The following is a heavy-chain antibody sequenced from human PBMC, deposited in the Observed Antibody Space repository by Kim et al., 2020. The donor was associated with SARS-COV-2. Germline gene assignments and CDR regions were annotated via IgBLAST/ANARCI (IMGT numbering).Heavy chain of an antibody. CDR1: GFIFSNCG. J-gene: IGHJ6*02. CDR3: VKVPGKARRTVGIDV. V-gene: IGHV3-30*02. CDR2: MWFDESKI. Sequence: GGSLRLSCAVSGFIFSNCGMHWVRQAPGKGLERVATMWFDESKIYYADSVKGRFTIFRDNSQNTLYLHMNSLRDEDTAVYYCVKVPGKARRTVGIDVWGQGTPVTVSS. D-gene: IGHD2-21*02.